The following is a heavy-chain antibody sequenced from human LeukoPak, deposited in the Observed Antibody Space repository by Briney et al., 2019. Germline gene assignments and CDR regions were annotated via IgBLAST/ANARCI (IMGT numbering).Heavy chain of an antibody. J-gene: IGHJ4*02. CDR3: ARLSSVTYCSGGSCSRGGYDY. CDR1: GGSITSSPYY. CDR2: IYYSGTT. Sequence: PSETLSLTCTVSGGSITSSPYYWGWLRQAPGKALEGIANIYYSGTTAYNPSLKSRVTISVDTPKNQFSLELTSVTAADTAVYYCARLSSVTYCSGGSCSRGGYDYWGQGTLVTVSS. D-gene: IGHD2-15*01. V-gene: IGHV4-39*01.